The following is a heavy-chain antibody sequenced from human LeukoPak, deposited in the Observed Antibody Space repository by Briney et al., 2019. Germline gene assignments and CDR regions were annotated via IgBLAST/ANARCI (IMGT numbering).Heavy chain of an antibody. CDR2: INPNSGGT. J-gene: IGHJ4*02. CDR3: ARDGSYNWPPNYYFDY. CDR1: GYTFTGHY. D-gene: IGHD1-20*01. V-gene: IGHV1-2*02. Sequence: ASVKVSCKASGYTFTGHYMHWVRQAPGQGLEWMGWINPNSGGTNYAQKFQGRVTMTRDTSISTAYMELSRLRSDDTAVYYCARDGSYNWPPNYYFDYWGQGTLVTVSS.